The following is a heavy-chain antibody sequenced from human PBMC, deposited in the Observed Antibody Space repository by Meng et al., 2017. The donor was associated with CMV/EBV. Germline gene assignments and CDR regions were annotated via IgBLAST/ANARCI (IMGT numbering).Heavy chain of an antibody. Sequence: SVKVSCKASGGTFSSYAISWVRQAPGQGLEWMGGIIPILGIANYAQKCQGRVTITADKSTITAYMKLSSLRSEDPAVYYCAREGYCSSTSCYISRDYYYYGMDVWGQGTTVTVSS. CDR1: GGTFSSYA. D-gene: IGHD2-2*02. CDR3: AREGYCSSTSCYISRDYYYYGMDV. CDR2: IIPILGIA. V-gene: IGHV1-69*10. J-gene: IGHJ6*02.